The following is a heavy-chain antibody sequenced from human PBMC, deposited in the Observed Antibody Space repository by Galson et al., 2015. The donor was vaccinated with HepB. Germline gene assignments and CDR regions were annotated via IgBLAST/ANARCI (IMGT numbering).Heavy chain of an antibody. Sequence: SLRLSCAASGFTFSSYAMSWVRQAPGKGLEWVSAISGSGGSTYYADSVKGRFTISRDNSKNTLYLQMNSLRAEDTAVYYCAKEGRIDYGDYSYRGDYYFDYWGQGTLVTVSS. D-gene: IGHD4-17*01. V-gene: IGHV3-23*01. CDR1: GFTFSSYA. J-gene: IGHJ4*02. CDR3: AKEGRIDYGDYSYRGDYYFDY. CDR2: ISGSGGST.